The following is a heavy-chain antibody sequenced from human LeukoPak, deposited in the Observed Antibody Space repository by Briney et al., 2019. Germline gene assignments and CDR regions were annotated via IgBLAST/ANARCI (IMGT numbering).Heavy chain of an antibody. J-gene: IGHJ5*02. CDR3: ARGSGFLEWLFWFDP. Sequence: GSLRLSCAASGFTFSSYSMNWVRQAPGKGLEWVSSISSSSSYIYYADSVKGRFTISRDNAKNSLYLQMNSLRAEDTAVYYCARGSGFLEWLFWFDPWGQGTLVTVSS. D-gene: IGHD3-3*01. CDR1: GFTFSSYS. V-gene: IGHV3-21*01. CDR2: ISSSSSYI.